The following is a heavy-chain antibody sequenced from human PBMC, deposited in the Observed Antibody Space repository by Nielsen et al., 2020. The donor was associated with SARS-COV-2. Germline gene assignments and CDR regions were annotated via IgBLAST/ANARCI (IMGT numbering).Heavy chain of an antibody. Sequence: GGSLSLPCAASGFPFRSYEMNWVRQSPGKALEWLSYIGGNGRNIFYADSVKGRFTISRDNAKNTLYLQMNSLRAEDTAVYYCARAQTPFNWNGYYYRMDVWGQGTTVTVSS. CDR1: GFPFRSYE. D-gene: IGHD1-1*01. J-gene: IGHJ6*02. CDR2: IGGNGRNI. CDR3: ARAQTPFNWNGYYYRMDV. V-gene: IGHV3-48*03.